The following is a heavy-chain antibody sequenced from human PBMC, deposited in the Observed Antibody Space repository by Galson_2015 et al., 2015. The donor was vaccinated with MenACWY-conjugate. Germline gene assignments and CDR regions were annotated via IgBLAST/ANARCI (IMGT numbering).Heavy chain of an antibody. D-gene: IGHD5-18*01. V-gene: IGHV3-30*04. CDR3: ARGWGHTAMGYGLKPGAFDF. J-gene: IGHJ3*01. CDR1: GFTFNLYA. Sequence: SLRLSCAASGFTFNLYALHWVRQAPGKGLQWVSVITFDGNYEDYVASVKERFTISRDNSKNTLYLHMNNLRPEDTALYYCARGWGHTAMGYGLKPGAFDFWGQGTMVTVSS. CDR2: ITFDGNYE.